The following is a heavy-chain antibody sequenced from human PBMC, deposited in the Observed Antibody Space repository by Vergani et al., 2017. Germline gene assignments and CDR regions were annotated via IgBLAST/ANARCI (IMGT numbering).Heavy chain of an antibody. V-gene: IGHV4-59*02. CDR2: VSFRGDT. D-gene: IGHD6-13*01. CDR3: AGDTHSWQRADR. J-gene: IGHJ5*02. CDR1: GASVNSYY. Sequence: QVQLQESGPGLVKSSETLSLTCSVSGASVNSYYWSWIRQPPGKGLEWMGYVSFRGDTLYDPSVKGRMTISLNTSSNQFSLYLTSVTAADTAVYYCAGDTHSWQRADRWGQGLLVSVSS.